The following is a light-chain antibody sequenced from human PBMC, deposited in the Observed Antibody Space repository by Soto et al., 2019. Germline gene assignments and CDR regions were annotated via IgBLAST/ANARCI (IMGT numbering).Light chain of an antibody. V-gene: IGKV1-12*01. CDR1: QGISSW. CDR2: AAS. CDR3: QQANSFPST. Sequence: DIQVTQSQTSVYASVGDRVTLTCRASQGISSWLAWYQQQPGKAPKLLIYAASSLQSGVPSRFSGSGSGTDFTLPISSLQAEDCATYYCQQANSFPSTFGQGTRLEIK. J-gene: IGKJ5*01.